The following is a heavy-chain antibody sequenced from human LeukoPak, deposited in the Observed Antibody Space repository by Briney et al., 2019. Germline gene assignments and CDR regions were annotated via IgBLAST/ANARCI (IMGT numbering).Heavy chain of an antibody. V-gene: IGHV3-30*04. J-gene: IGHJ4*02. CDR1: GFTFSSYA. CDR3: ARDPLGTRPGFDY. D-gene: IGHD1-1*01. Sequence: PGGSLRLSCAASGFTFSSYAMHWVRQAPGKGLEWVAVISYDGSNKYYADSVKGRFTISRDNSKNTLYLQMNSLRAGDTAVYYCARDPLGTRPGFDYWGQGTLVTVSS. CDR2: ISYDGSNK.